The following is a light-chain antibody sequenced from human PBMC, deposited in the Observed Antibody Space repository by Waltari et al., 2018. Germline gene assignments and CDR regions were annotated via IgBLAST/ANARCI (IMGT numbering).Light chain of an antibody. J-gene: IGLJ2*01. CDR2: NVT. CDR1: SSDVGGSTY. CDR3: SSYTRSSALV. V-gene: IGLV2-14*03. Sequence: QSALTQPASVSGSPGQSITISCTGTSSDVGGSTYVPWYQRDPGKAPKLMIYNVTVRPSGVSNRFSGSKSGNTASLIISGLQAEDEADYFCSSYTRSSALVFGGGTKLTVL.